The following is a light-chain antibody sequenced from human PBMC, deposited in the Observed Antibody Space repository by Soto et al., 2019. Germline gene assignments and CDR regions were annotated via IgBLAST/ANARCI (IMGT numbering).Light chain of an antibody. J-gene: IGLJ1*01. Sequence: QYALTQPASVSGSPGQSITISCTGTSSDVGFYNYVSWYQQHPGKAPKLMISDVTNRPSGVSDRFSGSKSGNTASLTISGLQTEYEADYYCMSYTSSITYVFGTGTKLTVL. CDR1: SSDVGFYNY. CDR3: MSYTSSITYV. CDR2: DVT. V-gene: IGLV2-14*01.